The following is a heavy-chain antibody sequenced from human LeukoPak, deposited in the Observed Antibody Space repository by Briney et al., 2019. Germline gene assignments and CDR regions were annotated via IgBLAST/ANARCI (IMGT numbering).Heavy chain of an antibody. CDR3: ARIHRYCSGGACYVLDN. V-gene: IGHV4-59*02. CDR2: VYYSGST. J-gene: IGHJ4*02. D-gene: IGHD2-15*01. Sequence: PSETLSLTCVVSGGSVSGYYWGWVRQPPGRGLEWIGYVYYSGSTNYNPSFKSRITISVDTSRNQFSLQLSSVTAADTAVYYCARIHRYCSGGACYVLDNWGQGTLVAVSS. CDR1: GGSVSGYY.